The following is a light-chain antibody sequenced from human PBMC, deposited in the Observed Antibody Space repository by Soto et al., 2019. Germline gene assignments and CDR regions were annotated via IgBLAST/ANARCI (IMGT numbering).Light chain of an antibody. V-gene: IGKV3-20*01. CDR1: QSVSSSY. Sequence: EIVLTQSPGTLSLSPGERANLSCRASQSVSSSYLAWYQQKPGQAPRLLIYGASSMDTGVPDRFSGSGSGTDFTLTISRLEPEDFAVYYCQQYGSSPKTFGQGTKVEIK. CDR2: GAS. J-gene: IGKJ1*01. CDR3: QQYGSSPKT.